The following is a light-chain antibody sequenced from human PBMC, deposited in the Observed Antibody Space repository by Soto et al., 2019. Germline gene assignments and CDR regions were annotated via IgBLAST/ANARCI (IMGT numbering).Light chain of an antibody. CDR2: GAS. V-gene: IGKV1-39*01. Sequence: DLQMTQSPSSLSASIGDRVTITCRASQNINNYLNWYQQKPGKAPKFLIFGASILQSGVPSRFSGRGSRPDYTLTITSLQAEDFATYYCQESYKTPLTFGGGTKVEIK. CDR3: QESYKTPLT. CDR1: QNINNY. J-gene: IGKJ4*01.